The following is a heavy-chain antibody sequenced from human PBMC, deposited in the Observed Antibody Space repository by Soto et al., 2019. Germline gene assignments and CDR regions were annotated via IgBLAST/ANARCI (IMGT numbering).Heavy chain of an antibody. D-gene: IGHD6-19*01. CDR3: ARPTRQWLGLRYYYGMDV. Sequence: SETLSLTCAVYGGSFSGYYWSWIRQPPGKGLKWIGEINHSKSTNYNPSLKSRVTISVDTSKNQFSLKLSSVTAADTAVYYCARPTRQWLGLRYYYGMDVWGQGTTVT. CDR1: GGSFSGYY. CDR2: INHSKST. V-gene: IGHV4-34*01. J-gene: IGHJ6*02.